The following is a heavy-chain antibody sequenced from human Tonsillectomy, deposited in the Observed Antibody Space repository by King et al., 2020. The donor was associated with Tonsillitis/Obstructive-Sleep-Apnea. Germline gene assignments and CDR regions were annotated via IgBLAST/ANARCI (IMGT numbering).Heavy chain of an antibody. CDR1: GYTFINYG. J-gene: IGHJ5*02. V-gene: IGHV1-18*01. CDR3: ARSLTGDWFDP. Sequence: QLVQSGAEVKKPGASVKVSCKASGYTFINYGVVWVRQAPGQGLEWMGWINTYNGNTNSAQSLQDRVTITTDTSTSTAYMELRSLRPDDTAMYYCARSLTGDWFDPWGQGTLVTVSS. D-gene: IGHD3-9*01. CDR2: INTYNGNT.